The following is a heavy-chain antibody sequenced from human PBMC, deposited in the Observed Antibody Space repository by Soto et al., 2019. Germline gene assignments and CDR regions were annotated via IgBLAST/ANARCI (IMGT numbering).Heavy chain of an antibody. D-gene: IGHD5-18*01. Sequence: EVQLVESGGGLVQPGGSLTLSCVASGFTFTTYCMHWVRQAPGKGLEYLSAISNDAVHTYYANSVKDRFTISRDNSKVTLYLHMGSLRPEHMALYYCAIGQLPWDYHSFGMDLWGQVPTLTVSS. CDR2: ISNDAVHT. V-gene: IGHV3-64*01. J-gene: IGHJ6*02. CDR1: GFTFTTYC. CDR3: AIGQLPWDYHSFGMDL.